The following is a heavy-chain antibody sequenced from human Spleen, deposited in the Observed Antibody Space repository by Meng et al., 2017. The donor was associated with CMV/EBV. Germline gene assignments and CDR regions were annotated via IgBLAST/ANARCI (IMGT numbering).Heavy chain of an antibody. J-gene: IGHJ4*02. Sequence: ASVKVSCKASGYTFTDYYMHWVRQAPGQGLEYMGWINPRTGVTNYGQKFQGRVTMTRDTSISRAYMELNRLRSDDTAVYYCARAPGVEAPSDYWGQGTLVTVSS. CDR3: ARAPGVEAPSDY. CDR2: INPRTGVT. V-gene: IGHV1-2*02. CDR1: GYTFTDYY. D-gene: IGHD2-15*01.